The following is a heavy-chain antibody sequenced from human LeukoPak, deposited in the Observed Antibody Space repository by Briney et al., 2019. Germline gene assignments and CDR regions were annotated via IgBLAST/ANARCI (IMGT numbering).Heavy chain of an antibody. J-gene: IGHJ4*02. CDR1: GYTFTSYY. CDR3: ARDDPMGY. V-gene: IGHV1-46*01. Sequence: ASVKVSCKASGYTFTSYYMHWVRQAPGQGLEWMGIINPSGGSTSYAQKFQGRVTITADESTSTAYMELSSLRSEDTAVYYCARDDPMGYWGQGTLVTVSS. CDR2: INPSGGST.